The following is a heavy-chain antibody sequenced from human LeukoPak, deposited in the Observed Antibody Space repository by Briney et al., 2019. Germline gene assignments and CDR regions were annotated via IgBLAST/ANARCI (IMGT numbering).Heavy chain of an antibody. CDR1: GFKFDDYA. CDR3: TKDVADYVGGEYRHFDK. Sequence: PGGSLRLSCAASGFKFDDYAMHWVRHVPGKGLEWVAGITWDRDFIAFADSLKGRFIISRDNDKNSLFLQMNSLTPDDTAFYQSTKDVADYVGGEYRHFDKWGQGTLVTVSS. CDR2: ITWDRDFI. J-gene: IGHJ4*02. D-gene: IGHD3-16*01. V-gene: IGHV3-9*01.